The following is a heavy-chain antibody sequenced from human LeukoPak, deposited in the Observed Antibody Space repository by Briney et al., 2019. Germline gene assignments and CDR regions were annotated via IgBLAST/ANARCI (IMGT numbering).Heavy chain of an antibody. Sequence: SETLSLTCTVSGGSISDYYWSWIRQPAGKGLESIGRIHSSGITLYNPSLTSRLTMSVDTSKKQFSLNLNSVTAADTATYHCARTDGYSGFDYWGQGALVTVSS. CDR2: IHSSGIT. CDR1: GGSISDYY. D-gene: IGHD5-12*01. J-gene: IGHJ4*02. V-gene: IGHV4-4*07. CDR3: ARTDGYSGFDY.